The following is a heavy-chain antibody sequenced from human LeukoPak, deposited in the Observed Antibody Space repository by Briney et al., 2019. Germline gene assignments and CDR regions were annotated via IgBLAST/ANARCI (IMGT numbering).Heavy chain of an antibody. CDR2: INHSGSI. Sequence: SETLSLTCAVHGGSFSVYYWSWIRKPPGMGLEWIGEINHSGSINYIPSLKSRVTMSLDTSKNQFSLKLSSVTAADTAVYYCARVLTTVSTTINYLDYWGQGTLVTVFS. V-gene: IGHV4-34*01. D-gene: IGHD4-17*01. CDR3: ARVLTTVSTTINYLDY. J-gene: IGHJ4*02. CDR1: GGSFSVYY.